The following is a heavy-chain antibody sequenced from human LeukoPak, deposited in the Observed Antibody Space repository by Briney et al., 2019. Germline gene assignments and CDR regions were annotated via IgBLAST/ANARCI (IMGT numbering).Heavy chain of an antibody. V-gene: IGHV3-48*01. CDR1: GFTFSSYS. J-gene: IGHJ4*02. CDR3: AKDFGYSYGWIDC. CDR2: ISSSSSTI. Sequence: PGGSLRLSCAASGFTFSSYSMNWVRQAPGKGLEWVSYISSSSSTIYYADSVKGRFTISRDNSKNTLYLQMNSLRAEDTAVYYCAKDFGYSYGWIDCWSQGALVTVSS. D-gene: IGHD5-18*01.